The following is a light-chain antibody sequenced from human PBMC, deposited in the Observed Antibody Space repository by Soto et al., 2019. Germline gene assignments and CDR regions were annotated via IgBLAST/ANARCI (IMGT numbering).Light chain of an antibody. CDR3: QQYDSSPLT. CDR2: GAS. V-gene: IGKV3-20*01. J-gene: IGKJ4*01. CDR1: PSVSSSY. Sequence: EIVLTQSPGTLSLSPGERATLSCRASPSVSSSYLAWYQQKPGQAPRLLIYGASSRASGIPDRFSGSGSVTDFTLTISRLKPEDFAVYYCQQYDSSPLTFGGGTKVEIK.